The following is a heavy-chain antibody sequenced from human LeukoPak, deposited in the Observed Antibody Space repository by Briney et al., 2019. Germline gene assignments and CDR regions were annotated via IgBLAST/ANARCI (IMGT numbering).Heavy chain of an antibody. CDR3: VRVGAAAGTGYGMDV. D-gene: IGHD6-13*01. V-gene: IGHV6-1*01. CDR1: GDSVSSNSAT. J-gene: IGHJ6*02. CDR2: TYYRSKWYN. Sequence: SQTLSLTCDISGDSVSSNSATWNWIRQSPSRGLEWLGRTYYRSKWYNDYAVSVKSRITINADTSKNQYSLQLNSVTPEDTAVYYCVRVGAAAGTGYGMDVWGQGTTVTVS.